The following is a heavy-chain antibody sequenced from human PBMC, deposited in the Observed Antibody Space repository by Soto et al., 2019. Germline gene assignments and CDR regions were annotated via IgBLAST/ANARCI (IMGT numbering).Heavy chain of an antibody. V-gene: IGHV4-34*01. Sequence: SETLSLTCAVYGGSFSGYYWSWIRQPPGKGLEWIGEINHSGSTNYNPALKSRVTISVDTSKNNISLKLSTVTAADAAVYYCWGQYGASWYLYFQHWGQGTLVTVSS. CDR1: GGSFSGYY. CDR2: INHSGST. CDR3: WGQYGASWYLYFQH. J-gene: IGHJ1*01. D-gene: IGHD6-13*01.